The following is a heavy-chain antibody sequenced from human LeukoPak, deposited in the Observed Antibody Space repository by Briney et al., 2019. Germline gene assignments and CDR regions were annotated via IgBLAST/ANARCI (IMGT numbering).Heavy chain of an antibody. J-gene: IGHJ4*02. D-gene: IGHD3-3*01. CDR3: AKEKTYDFWSGFYPFDY. Sequence: GGSLRLSCADSGFTFIRYAMSWVRQAPGKGLEWVSGISDSGGSTYYADPVKGRFTISRDNSKKTLYLQMNSLRAEDTAVYYCAKEKTYDFWSGFYPFDYWGQGTLVTV. CDR2: ISDSGGST. V-gene: IGHV3-23*01. CDR1: GFTFIRYA.